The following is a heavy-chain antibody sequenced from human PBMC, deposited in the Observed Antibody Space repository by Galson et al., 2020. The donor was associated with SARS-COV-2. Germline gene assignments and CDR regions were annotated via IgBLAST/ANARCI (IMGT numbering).Heavy chain of an antibody. CDR2: IRQGGSEK. V-gene: IGHV3-7*01. CDR3: ARTLGRLRIFDL. Sequence: TGGSLRLSCAASGFVFSDYWMNWVRQAPGKGLEWVANIRQGGSEKFYMDSVKGRFTISRDNGKKSLYLQMNSLRVDDTAVYYCARTLGRLRIFDLWGQGTLVTVSS. D-gene: IGHD6-25*01. CDR1: GFVFSDYW. J-gene: IGHJ4*02.